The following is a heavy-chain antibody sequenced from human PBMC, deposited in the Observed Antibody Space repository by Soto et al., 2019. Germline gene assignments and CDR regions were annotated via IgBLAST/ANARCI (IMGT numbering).Heavy chain of an antibody. Sequence: PSETLSLTCTVSGGSINSGDFYWTWIRQPPGKGLEWIGYIFYSGSTYYNPSLKSRLTMSVDTSKNHFSLKLYSVTAADTAVYYCARDTRGHGYNHGTFDYWGQGTLVTVSS. J-gene: IGHJ4*02. CDR2: IFYSGST. CDR3: ARDTRGHGYNHGTFDY. D-gene: IGHD5-12*01. CDR1: GGSINSGDFY. V-gene: IGHV4-30-4*01.